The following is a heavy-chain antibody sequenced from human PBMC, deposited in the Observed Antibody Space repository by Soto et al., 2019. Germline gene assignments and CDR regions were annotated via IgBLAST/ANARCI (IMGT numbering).Heavy chain of an antibody. D-gene: IGHD2-15*01. CDR2: ISGSDGST. V-gene: IGHV3-23*01. CDR1: GFIFSSFA. J-gene: IGHJ4*02. Sequence: GGSLRLSCAASGFIFSSFAMSWVRQAPGKGLEWVSTISGSDGSTYYADSVQGRFTISRDNSKNKLSLQMNSLRAEDTAVYYCAKDRFCSGGSCYTDYWGQGTLVTVSS. CDR3: AKDRFCSGGSCYTDY.